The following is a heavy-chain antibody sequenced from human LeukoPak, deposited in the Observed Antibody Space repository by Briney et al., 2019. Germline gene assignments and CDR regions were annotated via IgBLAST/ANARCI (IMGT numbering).Heavy chain of an antibody. CDR1: GGTFSSYA. Sequence: SVKVSCKASGGTFSSYAISWVRQAPGQGLEWMGGIISIFGTANYAQKFQGRVTITADKSTSTAYMELSSLRSEDTAVYYCARERRGGDYDYFDYWGQGTLVTVSS. CDR2: IISIFGTA. CDR3: ARERRGGDYDYFDY. J-gene: IGHJ4*02. D-gene: IGHD2-21*02. V-gene: IGHV1-69*06.